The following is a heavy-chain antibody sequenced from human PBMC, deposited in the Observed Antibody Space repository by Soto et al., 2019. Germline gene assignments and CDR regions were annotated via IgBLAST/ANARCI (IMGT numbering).Heavy chain of an antibody. D-gene: IGHD3-10*01. CDR2: IITVFGTA. J-gene: IGHJ6*02. V-gene: IGHV1-69*12. CDR1: GGSLTNYG. CDR3: ARGDATKLGVTIYYGMDV. Sequence: QVQLVQSGAAVKKPGSSVKVSCKASGGSLTNYGVSWVRQAPGQGLEWMGGIITVFGTANYAQKFQGRVRVAADECKSTVLMDVRSLRSEDTAVYYCARGDATKLGVTIYYGMDVWGQGTTVSVSS.